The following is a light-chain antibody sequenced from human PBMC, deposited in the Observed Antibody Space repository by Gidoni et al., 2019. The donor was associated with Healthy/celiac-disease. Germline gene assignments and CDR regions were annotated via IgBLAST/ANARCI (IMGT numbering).Light chain of an antibody. V-gene: IGLV3-1*01. CDR1: KLGDKY. CDR3: QAWDSSTGV. J-gene: IGLJ1*01. Sequence: SYELTQPPSVSVSPGQTASITCSGDKLGDKYACWYQQKPGQSPVLVIYQDSKRPSGIPERFSGSNSENTATLTISETQAMDEADYYCQAWDSSTGVFGTGTKVTVL. CDR2: QDS.